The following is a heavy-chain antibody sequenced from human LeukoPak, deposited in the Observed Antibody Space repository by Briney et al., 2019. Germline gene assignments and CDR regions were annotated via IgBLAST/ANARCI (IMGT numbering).Heavy chain of an antibody. CDR1: EYTFTDYY. Sequence: GASVKVSCKASEYTFTDYYMHCVRQAPGQGLEWMGWINPNSGGTKYAQKFQGRVTMTRDPSISTAYMELSRLRFDDTAVYYCARDAWLVGATNLYYFDHWGQGTPVTVSS. V-gene: IGHV1-2*02. J-gene: IGHJ4*02. CDR2: INPNSGGT. CDR3: ARDAWLVGATNLYYFDH. D-gene: IGHD1-26*01.